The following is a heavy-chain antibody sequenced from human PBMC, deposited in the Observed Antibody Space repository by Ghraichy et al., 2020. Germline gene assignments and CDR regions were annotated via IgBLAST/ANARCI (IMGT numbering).Heavy chain of an antibody. D-gene: IGHD4-17*01. Sequence: SLRLSCAASGFTFSNYGMHWVRQAPGKGLEWMAVISYDGSKKYYADSVKGRFTISRDNSKKTLYLQMNSLGTEDTAVYHCAKVLAYGDYSYYYFYYMDVWGEGTTVTVSS. CDR2: ISYDGSKK. CDR3: AKVLAYGDYSYYYFYYMDV. J-gene: IGHJ6*03. V-gene: IGHV3-30*18. CDR1: GFTFSNYG.